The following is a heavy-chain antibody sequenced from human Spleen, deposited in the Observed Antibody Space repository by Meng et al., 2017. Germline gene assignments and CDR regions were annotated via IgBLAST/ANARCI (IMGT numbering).Heavy chain of an antibody. J-gene: IGHJ5*02. V-gene: IGHV3-7*01. CDR2: IKQDGSDK. Sequence: GGSLRLSCAASGFTFSNYWMSWVRQAPGKGLEWVANIKQDGSDKYYVDSVKGRFTISRDNAKNSVYLQMNSLRAEDTAVYYCARDKVVGDTRFDPWAQGTLVTVSS. CDR3: ARDKVVGDTRFDP. CDR1: GFTFSNYW. D-gene: IGHD1-26*01.